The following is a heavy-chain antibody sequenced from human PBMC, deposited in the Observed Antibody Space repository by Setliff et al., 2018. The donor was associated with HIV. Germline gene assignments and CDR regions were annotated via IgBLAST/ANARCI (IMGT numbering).Heavy chain of an antibody. CDR1: HGSFSGYY. V-gene: IGHV4-34*01. J-gene: IGHJ4*02. CDR3: AGSSSYSFDF. Sequence: SETLSLTCAFYHGSFSGYYWSWIRQPPGKGLEWIGEINHSGNTNYNPSLERRVTISADTSQNQFSLNLTSVTAADTAVYYCAGSSSYSFDFWGQGTLVTVSS. D-gene: IGHD6-13*01. CDR2: INHSGNT.